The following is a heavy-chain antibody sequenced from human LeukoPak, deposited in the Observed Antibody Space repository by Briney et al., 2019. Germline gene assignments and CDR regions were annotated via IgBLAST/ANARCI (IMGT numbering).Heavy chain of an antibody. D-gene: IGHD2-15*01. Sequence: GGSLRLSRAASGFTFSSYAMHWVRQAPGKGLEWVAVISYDGSNKYYADSVKGRFTISRDNSKNTLYLQMNSLRAEDTAVYYCARAGDVVVVAATDEWFDPWGQGTLVTVSS. V-gene: IGHV3-30*04. CDR1: GFTFSSYA. CDR3: ARAGDVVVVAATDEWFDP. CDR2: ISYDGSNK. J-gene: IGHJ5*02.